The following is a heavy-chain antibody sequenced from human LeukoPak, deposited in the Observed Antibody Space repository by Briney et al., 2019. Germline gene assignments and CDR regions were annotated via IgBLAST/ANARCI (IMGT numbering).Heavy chain of an antibody. CDR2: IYPSDSDT. Sequence: PGESLKISCKGSGYSFASYWIAWVRQMPGKGLEWMGIIYPSDSDTRYSQSFQGQVTMSADKSISAAYLQWSSLKASDTAMYYCARLLRTDILRFLEWLPFDYWGQGTLVTVSS. D-gene: IGHD3-3*01. CDR3: ARLLRTDILRFLEWLPFDY. J-gene: IGHJ4*02. CDR1: GYSFASYW. V-gene: IGHV5-51*01.